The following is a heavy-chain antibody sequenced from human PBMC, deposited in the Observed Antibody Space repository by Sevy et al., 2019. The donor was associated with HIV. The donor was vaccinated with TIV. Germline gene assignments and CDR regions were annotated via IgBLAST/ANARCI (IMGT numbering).Heavy chain of an antibody. CDR2: ISYDGSNK. CDR3: AKEYRIAAAVLDY. V-gene: IGHV3-30*18. J-gene: IGHJ4*02. CDR1: GFTFSSYG. D-gene: IGHD6-13*01. Sequence: GGSLTLSCAASGFTFSSYGMRWVRQAPGKGLEWVEVISYDGSNKYYAESVKGRFTICRDNSKNTLYLQMNFLMAEDTAVYYCAKEYRIAAAVLDYWGQGNLVTVSS.